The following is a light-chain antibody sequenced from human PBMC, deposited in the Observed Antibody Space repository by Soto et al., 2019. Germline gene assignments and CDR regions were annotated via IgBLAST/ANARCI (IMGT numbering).Light chain of an antibody. V-gene: IGKV3-20*01. Sequence: ESVLTQSPGTLSLSPGERATLSCRASQSVSSNHLAWYQQKPGRAPRLLIYNASNRATGIPDRFSGSGSGTDFTLTISRLEPEDSAVYYCQQYGSSPTWTFGQGTKVDIK. J-gene: IGKJ1*01. CDR3: QQYGSSPTWT. CDR2: NAS. CDR1: QSVSSNH.